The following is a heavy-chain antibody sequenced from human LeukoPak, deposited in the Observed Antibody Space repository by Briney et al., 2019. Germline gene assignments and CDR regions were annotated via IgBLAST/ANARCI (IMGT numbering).Heavy chain of an antibody. CDR2: INPNSGGT. J-gene: IGHJ4*02. CDR3: ASSYYYDSSGYYRDFDY. Sequence: GASVNVSCKASGYTFTGYYMHWVRQAPGQGPEWMGRINPNSGGTNYAQKFQGRVTMTRDTSISTAYMELSRLRSDDTAVYYCASSYYYDSSGYYRDFDYWGQGTLVTVSS. CDR1: GYTFTGYY. D-gene: IGHD3-22*01. V-gene: IGHV1-2*06.